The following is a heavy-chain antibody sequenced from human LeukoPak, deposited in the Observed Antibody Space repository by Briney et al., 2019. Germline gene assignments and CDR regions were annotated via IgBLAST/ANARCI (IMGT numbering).Heavy chain of an antibody. V-gene: IGHV3-23*01. J-gene: IGHJ4*02. D-gene: IGHD3-9*01. Sequence: GGSLRLSCAASGFTFSSYAMSWVRQAPGKGLEWVSAISGSGGSTYYADSVKGRSTISRDNSKNTLYLQMNSLRAEDTAVYYCAKDAVLRYFDWLPEPIFFDYWGQGTLVTVSS. CDR2: ISGSGGST. CDR1: GFTFSSYA. CDR3: AKDAVLRYFDWLPEPIFFDY.